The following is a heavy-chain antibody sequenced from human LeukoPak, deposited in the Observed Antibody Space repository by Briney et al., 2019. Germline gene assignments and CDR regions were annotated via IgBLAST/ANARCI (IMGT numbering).Heavy chain of an antibody. CDR2: IIPIFGTA. V-gene: IGHV1-69*06. J-gene: IGHJ4*02. D-gene: IGHD6-13*01. CDR1: GGTFSSYA. Sequence: LVKVSCKASGGTFSSYAISWVRQAPGQGLEWMGGIIPIFGTANYAQKFQGRVTITADKSTSTAYMELSSLRSEDTAVYYCARSGTGAPLDYWGQGTLVTVSS. CDR3: ARSGTGAPLDY.